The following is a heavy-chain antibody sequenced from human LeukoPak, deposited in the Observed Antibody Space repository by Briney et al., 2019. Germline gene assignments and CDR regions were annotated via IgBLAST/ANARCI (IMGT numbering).Heavy chain of an antibody. CDR2: ISYDGNNK. V-gene: IGHV3-30-3*01. D-gene: IGHD2-15*01. CDR1: GFTFNSYA. CDR3: ARDLSRRYSIDY. Sequence: GGSLTLSCAASGFTFNSYAIHWVRQAPGKGLEWVAFISYDGNNKYYADSVKGRFTISRDNSKNTLSLQMDSLRPDDTAVYYCARDLSRRYSIDYWGQGTLVTVSS. J-gene: IGHJ4*02.